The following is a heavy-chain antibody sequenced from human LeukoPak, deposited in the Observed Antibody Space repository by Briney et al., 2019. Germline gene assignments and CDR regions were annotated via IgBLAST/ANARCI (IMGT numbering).Heavy chain of an antibody. V-gene: IGHV4-59*12. Sequence: SETLSLTCNVSGGSIRGYYWSWIRQPPGKGLEWIGYIYSSGSTNYNPSLKSRVTISVDTSKNQFSLKLSSVTAADTAVYYCARDVIHYDSSGYPDYWGQGTLVTVSS. J-gene: IGHJ4*02. CDR2: IYSSGST. CDR1: GGSIRGYY. D-gene: IGHD3-22*01. CDR3: ARDVIHYDSSGYPDY.